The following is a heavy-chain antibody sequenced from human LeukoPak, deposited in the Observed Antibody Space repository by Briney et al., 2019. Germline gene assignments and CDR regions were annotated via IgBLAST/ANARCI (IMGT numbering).Heavy chain of an antibody. CDR3: AKDSNYEYYYYYMDV. V-gene: IGHV3-20*04. J-gene: IGHJ6*03. CDR2: IAWSGGSI. Sequence: GGSLRLSCSASGFSFDDYAMSWVRQAPGKGLEWVSGIAWSGGSIVYADSVKGRFTISRDNAKNSLYLQMNSLRAEDMALYYCAKDSNYEYYYYYMDVWGKGTTVTVSS. CDR1: GFSFDDYA. D-gene: IGHD1-7*01.